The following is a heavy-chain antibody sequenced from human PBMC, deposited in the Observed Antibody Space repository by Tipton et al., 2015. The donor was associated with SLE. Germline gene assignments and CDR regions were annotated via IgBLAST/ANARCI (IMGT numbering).Heavy chain of an antibody. CDR1: GGSISCYY. J-gene: IGHJ3*02. CDR2: IYYSGST. D-gene: IGHD1-26*01. Sequence: TLSLTCTVSGGSISCYYWSWIRQPPGKGLEWIGYIYYSGSTNYNPSLKSRVTISVDTSKNQFSLKLSSVTAADTAVYYCARGGSSDAFDIWGQGTMVTVSS. V-gene: IGHV4-59*01. CDR3: ARGGSSDAFDI.